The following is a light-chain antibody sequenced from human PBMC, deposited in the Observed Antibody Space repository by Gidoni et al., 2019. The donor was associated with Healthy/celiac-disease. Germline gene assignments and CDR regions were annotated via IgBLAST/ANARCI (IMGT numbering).Light chain of an antibody. CDR2: AAS. J-gene: IGKJ2*04. CDR3: QQLNSYPLRCS. V-gene: IGKV1-9*01. CDR1: QGISSY. Sequence: DIQLTQSPSFLSASVGDRVTITCWASQGISSYVAWYQQKPGKAPKLLIYAASTLQSGVPSRFIGSGSGTEFTLTISSLQPEDFATYYCQQLNSYPLRCSLGQGTKLEIK.